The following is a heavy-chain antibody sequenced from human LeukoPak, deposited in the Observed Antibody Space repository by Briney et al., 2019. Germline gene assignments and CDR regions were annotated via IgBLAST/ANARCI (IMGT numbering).Heavy chain of an antibody. CDR1: GGSISSYY. V-gene: IGHV4-59*08. D-gene: IGHD1-26*01. J-gene: IGHJ3*02. CDR2: IYSSGST. Sequence: SETLSLTCTVSGGSISSYYWNWIRQPPGKGLEWMGDIYSSGSTNSNPSLKSRVTISVDTSKSPFSLKMTSVTAADTAVYYCARQGSGGRAFDIWGQGTMVTVSS. CDR3: ARQGSGGRAFDI.